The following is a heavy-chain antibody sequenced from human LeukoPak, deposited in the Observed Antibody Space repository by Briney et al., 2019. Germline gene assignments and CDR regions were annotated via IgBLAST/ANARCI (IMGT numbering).Heavy chain of an antibody. CDR3: AKDISTIFGVVTTFDY. V-gene: IGHV3-9*01. Sequence: GGSLRLSCAASGFTFDDYAMHWVRQAPGKGLEWVSGISWNSGSISYADSVKGRFTISRDNAKNSLYLQMNSLRAEDTALYYCAKDISTIFGVVTTFDYWGQGTLVTVSS. CDR2: ISWNSGSI. CDR1: GFTFDDYA. J-gene: IGHJ4*02. D-gene: IGHD3-3*01.